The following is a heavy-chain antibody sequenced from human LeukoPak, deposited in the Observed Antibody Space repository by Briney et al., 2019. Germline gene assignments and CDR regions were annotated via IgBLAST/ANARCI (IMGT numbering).Heavy chain of an antibody. CDR1: GFTFTNYT. CDR3: ARVGYSSGWRAPDFDH. CDR2: ISRNGIRT. V-gene: IGHV3-64*01. J-gene: IGHJ4*02. D-gene: IGHD6-19*01. Sequence: GGSLRLSCAASGFTFTNYTMHWVRQAPGKGVEYVSAISRNGIRTYYANSVKGRFTISRDNSKNTLYLQMGSLRAEDMAVYYCARVGYSSGWRAPDFDHWGQGTLVTVSS.